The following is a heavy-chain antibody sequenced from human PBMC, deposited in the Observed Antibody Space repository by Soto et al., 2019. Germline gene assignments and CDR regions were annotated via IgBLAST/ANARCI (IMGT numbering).Heavy chain of an antibody. J-gene: IGHJ5*02. V-gene: IGHV4-34*01. CDR1: GGSFSGYY. D-gene: IGHD3-10*01. CDR2: INHSGST. CDR3: ARNGITMVRRPPAWWFDP. Sequence: SETLSLTCAVYGGSFSGYYWSWIRQPPGKGLEWIGEINHSGSTNYNPSLKSRVTISVDTSKNQFSLKLSSVTAADTAVYYCARNGITMVRRPPAWWFDPWGQGTLVTVS.